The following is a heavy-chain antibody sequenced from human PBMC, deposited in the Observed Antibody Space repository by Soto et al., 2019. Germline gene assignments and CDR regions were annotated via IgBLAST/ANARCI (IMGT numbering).Heavy chain of an antibody. CDR3: ARAGFGSPFDY. Sequence: EVQLVESGGGLVQPGGSLRLSCAASGFTFSSYDMHWVRQATGKGLEWVSAIGTAGDTYYQGSVKGRFTISRENAKNSLYLQMNSLRAGDTAVYYCARAGFGSPFDYWGQGTRVTVSA. D-gene: IGHD3-16*01. J-gene: IGHJ4*02. CDR1: GFTFSSYD. CDR2: IGTAGDT. V-gene: IGHV3-13*01.